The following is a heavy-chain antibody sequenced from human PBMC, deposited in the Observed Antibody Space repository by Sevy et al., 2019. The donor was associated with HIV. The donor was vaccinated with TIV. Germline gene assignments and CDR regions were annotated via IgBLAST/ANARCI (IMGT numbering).Heavy chain of an antibody. CDR1: GFTFSSYS. J-gene: IGHJ6*02. D-gene: IGHD3-3*01. Sequence: GGSLRLSCAASGFTFSSYSMNWVRQAPGKGLEWVSYISSSSSTIYYADSVKGRFTISRDNAKNSLYLQMNSLRAEDTVVYYCARDFFQYFDFWSGYYFSSEDYYYYGMDVWGQGTTVTVSS. CDR3: ARDFFQYFDFWSGYYFSSEDYYYYGMDV. CDR2: ISSSSSTI. V-gene: IGHV3-48*01.